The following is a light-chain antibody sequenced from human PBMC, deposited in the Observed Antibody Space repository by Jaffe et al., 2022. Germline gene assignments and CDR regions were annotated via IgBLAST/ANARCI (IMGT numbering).Light chain of an antibody. V-gene: IGLV3-9*01. CDR2: RDS. CDR3: LVWDSRLHWV. J-gene: IGLJ3*02. CDR1: NIGNKN. Sequence: SYELTQPLSVSVAQGQTARITCEGNNIGNKNVHWYQQKTGQAPLLVIYRDSDRPSGIPERFSGSNSGNTATLTINRAQAGDEADYHCLVWDSRLHWVFGGGTKLTVL.